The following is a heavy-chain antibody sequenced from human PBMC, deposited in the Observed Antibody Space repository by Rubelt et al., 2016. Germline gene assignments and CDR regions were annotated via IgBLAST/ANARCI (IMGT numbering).Heavy chain of an antibody. D-gene: IGHD2-8*01. CDR2: IFHSGST. CDR3: ARVGGLYAIPDYPIEY. CDR1: GVSISSGNW. V-gene: IGHV4-4*02. Sequence: QLRLQESGPGLVKPSETLSLTCAVSGVSISSGNWWSWIRQPPGKGLEWIGEIFHSGSTNYNPSLKSRLTLSVETSQNRFSLKLNAVTAADTAVYHCARVGGLYAIPDYPIEYWGQGTLVTVSS. J-gene: IGHJ4*02.